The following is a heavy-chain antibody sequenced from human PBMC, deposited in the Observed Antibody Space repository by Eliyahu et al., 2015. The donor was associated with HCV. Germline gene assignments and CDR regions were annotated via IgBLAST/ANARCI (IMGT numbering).Heavy chain of an antibody. Sequence: QVQLVQSGAEVKKPGASVKVSCKASGYTFTGYYMXWVRQASGQGLEWMGWINPNSGGTNYAQKFQGWVTMTRDTSISTAYMELSRLRSDDTAVYYCAREGYDYVWGSYRRFDYWGQGTLVTVSS. CDR3: AREGYDYVWGSYRRFDY. V-gene: IGHV1-2*04. J-gene: IGHJ4*02. CDR2: INPNSGGT. CDR1: GYTFTGYY. D-gene: IGHD3-16*02.